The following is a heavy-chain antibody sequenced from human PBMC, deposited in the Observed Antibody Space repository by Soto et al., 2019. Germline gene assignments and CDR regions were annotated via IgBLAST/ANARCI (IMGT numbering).Heavy chain of an antibody. CDR3: AKAGSSWAYYMDD. J-gene: IGHJ6*03. CDR2: ISWNSGSI. V-gene: IGHV3-9*01. D-gene: IGHD3-16*01. CDR1: GFTFDDYA. Sequence: EVQLVESGGGLVQPGRSLRLSCAASGFTFDDYAMHWVRQAPGKGLEWVSGISWNSGSIGYADSVKGRFTISRDNAKNSLYLQMNSLRAEDTALYYCAKAGSSWAYYMDDWGKGTTVTVSS.